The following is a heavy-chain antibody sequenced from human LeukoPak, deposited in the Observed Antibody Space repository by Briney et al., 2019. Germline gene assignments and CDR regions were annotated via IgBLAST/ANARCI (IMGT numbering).Heavy chain of an antibody. D-gene: IGHD3-22*01. CDR3: AIDTRCWVYYDSSGYYCKNFDY. CDR1: GYTFTGYY. V-gene: IGHV1-69*06. CDR2: IIPIFGTA. J-gene: IGHJ4*02. Sequence: ASVKVSCKASGYTFTGYYMHWVRQAPGQGLEWMGGIIPIFGTANYAQKFQGRVTITADKSTSTAYMELSSLRSEDTAVYYCAIDTRCWVYYDSSGYYCKNFDYWGQGTLVTVSS.